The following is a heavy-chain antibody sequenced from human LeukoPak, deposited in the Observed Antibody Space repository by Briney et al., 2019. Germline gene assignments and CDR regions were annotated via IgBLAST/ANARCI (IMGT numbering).Heavy chain of an antibody. D-gene: IGHD4-23*01. CDR1: GYTFTSYG. J-gene: IGHJ5*02. CDR2: MNPNSGNT. CDR3: ARGTDYGGNSPEFDP. V-gene: IGHV1-8*03. Sequence: ASVNVSCKASGYTFTSYGISWVRQARGQGLEGMGWMNPNSGNTGYAQKFQCRVTITRNTSISTAYMELSSLRSEDTAVYYCARGTDYGGNSPEFDPWGQGTLVTVSS.